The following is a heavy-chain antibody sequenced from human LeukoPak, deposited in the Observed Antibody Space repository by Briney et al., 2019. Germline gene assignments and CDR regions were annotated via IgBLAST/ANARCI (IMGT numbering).Heavy chain of an antibody. V-gene: IGHV3-11*06. CDR2: ISSSSSHT. CDR1: GFSFSDYY. J-gene: IGHJ4*02. D-gene: IGHD6-13*01. CDR3: ARVGSIAAAGTPDY. Sequence: GGSLRLSCAASGFSFSDYYMTWIRQAPGKGLEWLSYISSSSSHTNYADSVKGRFTISRDNAKNSLSLQVNSLRADDTAVYYCARVGSIAAAGTPDYWGQGTLDSVSS.